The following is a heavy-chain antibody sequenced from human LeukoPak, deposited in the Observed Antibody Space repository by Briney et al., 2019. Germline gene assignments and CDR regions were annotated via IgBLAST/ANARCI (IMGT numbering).Heavy chain of an antibody. CDR2: IIPIFGTA. CDR3: ATHTLGARPYAFDI. Sequence: SVKVSCKASGGTFNSYAVSWVRQAPGQGLEWMGRIIPIFGTANYAQKFQGRVTITTDESTSTAYMELSSLRSEDTAVCYCATHTLGARPYAFDIWGQGTMVTVSS. D-gene: IGHD1-26*01. CDR1: GGTFNSYA. J-gene: IGHJ3*02. V-gene: IGHV1-69*05.